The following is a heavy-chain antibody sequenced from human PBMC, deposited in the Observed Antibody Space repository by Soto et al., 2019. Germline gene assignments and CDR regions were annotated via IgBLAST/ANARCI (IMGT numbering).Heavy chain of an antibody. CDR3: AKDRPLKVTTETGYYYYYYMDV. Sequence: SGGSLRLSCAASGFTFSSYGMHWVRQAPGKGLEWVAVISYDGSNKYYADSVKGRFTISRDNSKNTLYLQMNSLRAEDTAVYYCAKDRPLKVTTETGYYYYYYMDVWGKGTTVTVSS. CDR1: GFTFSSYG. V-gene: IGHV3-30*18. CDR2: ISYDGSNK. J-gene: IGHJ6*03. D-gene: IGHD4-4*01.